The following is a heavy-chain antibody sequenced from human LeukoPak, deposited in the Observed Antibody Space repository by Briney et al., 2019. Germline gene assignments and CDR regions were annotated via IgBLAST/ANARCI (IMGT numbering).Heavy chain of an antibody. CDR1: GFTFSSYG. J-gene: IGHJ4*02. V-gene: IGHV3-30*03. Sequence: GRSLRLSCAASGFTFSSYGMHWVRQAPGKGLEWVAVISYDGSNKYYADSVKGRFTISRDNSKNTLYLQMNSLRAEDTAVYYCARDPVAAFEFDYWGQGTLVTVSS. CDR3: ARDPVAAFEFDY. CDR2: ISYDGSNK. D-gene: IGHD5-12*01.